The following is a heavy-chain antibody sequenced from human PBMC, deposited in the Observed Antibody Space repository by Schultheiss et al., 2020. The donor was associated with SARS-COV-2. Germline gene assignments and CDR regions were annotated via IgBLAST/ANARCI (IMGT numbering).Heavy chain of an antibody. CDR3: ARVRNPPWFDP. J-gene: IGHJ5*02. V-gene: IGHV4-34*01. CDR1: GGSFSGYY. Sequence: SQTLSLTCAVYGGSFSGYYWSWIRQPPGKGLEWIGYIYYSGSTYYNPSLKSRVTISVDTSKNQFSLKLSSVTAADTAVYYCARVRNPPWFDPWGQGTLVTVSS. CDR2: IYYSGST.